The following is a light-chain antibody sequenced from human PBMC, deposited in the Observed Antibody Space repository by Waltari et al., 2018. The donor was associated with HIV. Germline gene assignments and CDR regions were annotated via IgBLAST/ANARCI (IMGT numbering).Light chain of an antibody. J-gene: IGLJ3*02. Sequence: QSALPQPPSTSGTPGQTVTIPCSGSSSNIGDNYVSWYQQLPGTAPKLLVYRNVQRPSGVRDRFSGSNAGTSASLAINDLRSEDEAEYHCAAWDDSLSGWVFGGGTNLTVL. CDR1: SSNIGDNY. V-gene: IGLV1-47*01. CDR3: AAWDDSLSGWV. CDR2: RNV.